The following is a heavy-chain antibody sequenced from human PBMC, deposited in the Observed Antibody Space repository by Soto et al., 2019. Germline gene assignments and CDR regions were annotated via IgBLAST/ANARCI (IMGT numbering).Heavy chain of an antibody. CDR1: GFTFSNAW. Sequence: GGSLRLSCAASGFTFSNAWMSWVRQAPGKGLEWVGRIKSKTDGGTTDYAAPVKGRFTISRDDSKNTLYLQMNSLKTEDTAVYYCTTYVLVAARDAFDIWGQGTMVTVSS. CDR3: TTYVLVAARDAFDI. CDR2: IKSKTDGGTT. J-gene: IGHJ3*02. V-gene: IGHV3-15*01. D-gene: IGHD6-19*01.